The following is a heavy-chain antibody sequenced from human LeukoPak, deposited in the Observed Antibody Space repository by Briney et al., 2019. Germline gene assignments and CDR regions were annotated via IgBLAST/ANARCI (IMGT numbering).Heavy chain of an antibody. D-gene: IGHD1-1*01. CDR3: ARPTVPPLTYYYYYMDV. CDR2: IYHSGST. Sequence: PSETLSLTCTVSGYSISSGYYWGWIRQPPGKGLEWIGSIYHSGSTSYNPSLKSRVTISVDTSKNQFSLKLSSVTAADTAVYYCARPTVPPLTYYYYYMDVWGKGTTVTVSS. CDR1: GYSISSGYY. V-gene: IGHV4-38-2*02. J-gene: IGHJ6*03.